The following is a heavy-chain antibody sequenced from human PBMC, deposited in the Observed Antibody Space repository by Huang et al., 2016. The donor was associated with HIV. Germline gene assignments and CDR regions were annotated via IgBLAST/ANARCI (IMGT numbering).Heavy chain of an antibody. D-gene: IGHD1-1*01. CDR2: IIPILGTV. CDR3: ARPEAPDNAGYFDY. CDR1: GGTFSRYA. V-gene: IGHV1-69*11. Sequence: SSVRVSCKTSGGTFSRYAITWVRQAPGQGLEWMGQIIPILGTVNYAQNFQGRVTITADESTSTAYMDLVALTSKDTAVYYCARPEAPDNAGYFDYWGQGTLVTV. J-gene: IGHJ4*02.